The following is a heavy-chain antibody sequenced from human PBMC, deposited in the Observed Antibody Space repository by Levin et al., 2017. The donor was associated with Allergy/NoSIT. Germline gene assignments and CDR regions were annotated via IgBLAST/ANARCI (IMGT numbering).Heavy chain of an antibody. D-gene: IGHD3-16*01. CDR1: GFRFSRHG. J-gene: IGHJ4*02. Sequence: GESLKISCAASGFRFSRHGMHWVRQAPGKGLEWLAIISYDGSDTFYADSVKGRFTISKDNSKNTLFLQMNSLRADDTAMYYCAKDDGGDGIGIDYCGQGTLGTVSS. CDR2: ISYDGSDT. V-gene: IGHV3-30*18. CDR3: AKDDGGDGIGIDY.